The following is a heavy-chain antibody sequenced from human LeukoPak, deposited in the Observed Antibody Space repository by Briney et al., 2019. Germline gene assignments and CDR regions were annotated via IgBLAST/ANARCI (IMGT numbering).Heavy chain of an antibody. CDR1: GGSISSSSYY. J-gene: IGHJ3*02. V-gene: IGHV4-39*07. CDR2: IYYSGST. D-gene: IGHD3-22*01. Sequence: SETLSLTCTVSGGSISSSSYYWGWIRQPPGKGLEWIGNIYYSGSTNYNPSLKSRVTISVDTSKNQFSLKLSSVTAADTAVYYCAREHYYDSSGYWEAFDIWGQGTMVTVSS. CDR3: AREHYYDSSGYWEAFDI.